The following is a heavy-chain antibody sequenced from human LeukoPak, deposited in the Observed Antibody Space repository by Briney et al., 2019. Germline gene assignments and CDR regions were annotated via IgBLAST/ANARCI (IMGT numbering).Heavy chain of an antibody. CDR1: GDSISRSSYF. Sequence: SETLSLTCAVSGDSISRSSYFWGWLRQPPGKGLEWFGSIYYSGSTYYNPSVKSRVTISIDTSKNQFSLKLSSVTAADTAMYYCARVMDYYGSSGYYLPSTIDYWGQGTLVTVSS. V-gene: IGHV4-39*01. D-gene: IGHD3-22*01. J-gene: IGHJ4*02. CDR3: ARVMDYYGSSGYYLPSTIDY. CDR2: IYYSGST.